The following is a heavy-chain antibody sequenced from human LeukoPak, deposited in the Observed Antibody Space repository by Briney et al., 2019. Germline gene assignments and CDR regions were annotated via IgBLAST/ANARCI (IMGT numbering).Heavy chain of an antibody. D-gene: IGHD1-1*01. Sequence: PRASVEVSCKASGYSFTGYYMHWVRQAPGQGLEWMAWINPYSGDTVYAQKFQGRVTMTRDTSISTAYMELRSLRSDDTAVYYCARGTMNLDYWGQGTLVTVSP. J-gene: IGHJ4*02. V-gene: IGHV1-2*02. CDR3: ARGTMNLDY. CDR1: GYSFTGYY. CDR2: INPYSGDT.